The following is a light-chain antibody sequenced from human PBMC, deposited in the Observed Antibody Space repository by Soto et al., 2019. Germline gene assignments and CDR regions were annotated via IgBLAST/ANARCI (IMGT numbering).Light chain of an antibody. V-gene: IGKV1-39*01. CDR1: QTITTY. Sequence: DIQLTQSPSSLSASVGDRVTITCRASQTITTYLSWFQQKPGKAPKLLVYGASSLQSGVPSRFSGSGSGTEFTLTISSLQSEDFATYYCQQYNSYSPWTFGQGTKVDI. CDR3: QQYNSYSPWT. CDR2: GAS. J-gene: IGKJ1*01.